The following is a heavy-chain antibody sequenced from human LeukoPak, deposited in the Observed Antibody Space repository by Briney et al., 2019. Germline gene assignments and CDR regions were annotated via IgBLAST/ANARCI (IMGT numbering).Heavy chain of an antibody. D-gene: IGHD3-22*01. V-gene: IGHV3-48*03. Sequence: GGSLRLSCAASGFTFSSYEMNWVRQAPGKGLEWVSYISSSGSTIYYADSVKGRFTISRDNAKNPLYLQMNSLRAEDTDVYYCVRDLYRIVVVPHYFDYWGQGTLVTVSS. CDR2: ISSSGSTI. J-gene: IGHJ4*02. CDR3: VRDLYRIVVVPHYFDY. CDR1: GFTFSSYE.